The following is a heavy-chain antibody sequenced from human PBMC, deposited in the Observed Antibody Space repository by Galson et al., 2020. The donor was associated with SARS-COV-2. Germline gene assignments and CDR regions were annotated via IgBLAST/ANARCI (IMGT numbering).Heavy chain of an antibody. CDR3: ARDLYYYGMDV. Sequence: GGSLRLSCAASGFTVSSNYMSWVRQAPGKGLEWVSVIYSGGSTYYADSVKGRFTISRDNSKNTLYLQMNSLRAEDTAVYYCARDLYYYGMDVWGQGTTVTVSS. CDR1: GFTVSSNY. CDR2: IYSGGST. J-gene: IGHJ6*02. V-gene: IGHV3-53*01.